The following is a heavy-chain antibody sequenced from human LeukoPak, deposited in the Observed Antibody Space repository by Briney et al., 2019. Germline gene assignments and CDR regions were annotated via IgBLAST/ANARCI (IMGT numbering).Heavy chain of an antibody. Sequence: GESLKISCRGSGFSFTSYWIDWVRQTPGKGLECMGFIYPGDSDTRYNPSFQGQVTISADKSISTAYLQWNSLKASDTAMYYCARRYGSGSYPAPFDYWGQGTLVTVSS. CDR1: GFSFTSYW. J-gene: IGHJ4*02. CDR2: IYPGDSDT. V-gene: IGHV5-51*01. CDR3: ARRYGSGSYPAPFDY. D-gene: IGHD3-10*01.